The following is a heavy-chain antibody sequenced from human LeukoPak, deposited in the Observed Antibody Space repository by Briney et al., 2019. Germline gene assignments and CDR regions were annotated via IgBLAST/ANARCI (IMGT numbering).Heavy chain of an antibody. V-gene: IGHV3-7*01. J-gene: IGHJ4*02. CDR1: GFTFSRYW. Sequence: PGGSLRLSCEASGFTFSRYWMSWVRQAPGKGPEWVANINQDGSAASYVDSVKGRVTISRDNAKNSLYLQMYSLRAEDTAVYYCARSIDYWGQGTLVTVSS. CDR2: INQDGSAA. CDR3: ARSIDY.